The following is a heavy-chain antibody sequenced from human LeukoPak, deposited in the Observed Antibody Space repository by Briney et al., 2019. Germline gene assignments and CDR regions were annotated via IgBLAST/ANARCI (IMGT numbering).Heavy chain of an antibody. J-gene: IGHJ4*02. CDR2: VTYSGDT. Sequence: SETLSLTCTVSGGSISSYYWTWIRQPPGKGLEWIGYVTYSGDTNYSPSLKSRVTISVDTSKNQFSLKLSSVTAADTAVYYCARVGGPGDYYFDYWGQGTLVTVSS. CDR3: ARVGGPGDYYFDY. V-gene: IGHV4-59*01. CDR1: GGSISSYY. D-gene: IGHD3-10*01.